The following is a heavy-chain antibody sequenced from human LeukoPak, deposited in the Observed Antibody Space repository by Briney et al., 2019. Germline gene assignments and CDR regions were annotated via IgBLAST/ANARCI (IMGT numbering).Heavy chain of an antibody. Sequence: SETLSLTCTVSGGSISSYYWSWIRQPPGKGLEWIGYIYYSGSTNYNPSLKSRVTISVDTSKNQFSLKLSSVTAADTAVYYCARSARLNSGYSSSWYPLDYYYYGMDVWGQGTTVTVSS. CDR3: ARSARLNSGYSSSWYPLDYYYYGMDV. J-gene: IGHJ6*02. CDR1: GGSISSYY. CDR2: IYYSGST. V-gene: IGHV4-59*12. D-gene: IGHD6-13*01.